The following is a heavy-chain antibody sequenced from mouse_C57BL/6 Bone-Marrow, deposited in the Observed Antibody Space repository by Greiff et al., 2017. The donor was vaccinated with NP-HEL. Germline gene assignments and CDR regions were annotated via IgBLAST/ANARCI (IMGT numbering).Heavy chain of an antibody. CDR3: TIYYYGSMDY. Sequence: VQLQQPGAELVRPGASVKLSCTASGFNIKDDYMHWVKQRPEQGLEWIGWIDPENGDTEYASKFQGKATITADTSSNTAYLQLSSLTSEDTAVYYCTIYYYGSMDYWGQGTSVTVSS. CDR2: IDPENGDT. D-gene: IGHD1-1*01. J-gene: IGHJ4*01. V-gene: IGHV14-4*01. CDR1: GFNIKDDY.